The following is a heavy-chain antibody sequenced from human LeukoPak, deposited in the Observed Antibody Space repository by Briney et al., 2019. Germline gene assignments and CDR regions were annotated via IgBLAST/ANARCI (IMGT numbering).Heavy chain of an antibody. D-gene: IGHD3-10*01. CDR3: AKDLVYYGSGSYYLRLDY. Sequence: GGSLRLSCAASGFTFSSYGMHWVRQAPGKGLEWVAVIWYDGSNKYYADSVKGRFTISRDNSKNTLYLQMNSLRAEDTAVYYCAKDLVYYGSGSYYLRLDYWGQGTLVTVSS. CDR2: IWYDGSNK. V-gene: IGHV3-30*02. J-gene: IGHJ4*02. CDR1: GFTFSSYG.